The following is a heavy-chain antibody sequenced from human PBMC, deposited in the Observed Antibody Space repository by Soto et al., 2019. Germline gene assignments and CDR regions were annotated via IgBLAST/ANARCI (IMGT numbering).Heavy chain of an antibody. V-gene: IGHV3-15*01. CDR3: TTPFDYGDYWYFDH. CDR2: IKSKTNGGTT. CDR1: GFTFSNAW. D-gene: IGHD4-17*01. Sequence: EVQLVESGGGLVKPGGSLRLSCAASGFTFSNAWMSWVRQAPGKGLEWVGRIKSKTNGGTTDYAAPVKGRFTISRDDSKNTLYLQMNSLKTEDTAVYYCTTPFDYGDYWYFDHWGRGTLVTVSS. J-gene: IGHJ2*01.